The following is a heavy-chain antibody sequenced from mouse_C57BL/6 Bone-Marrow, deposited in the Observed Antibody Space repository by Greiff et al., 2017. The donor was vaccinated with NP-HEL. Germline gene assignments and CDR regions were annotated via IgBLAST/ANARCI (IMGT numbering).Heavy chain of an antibody. CDR1: GYAFSSYW. D-gene: IGHD1-1*01. J-gene: IGHJ2*01. V-gene: IGHV1-80*01. CDR3: ARSITTVVAKDYFDY. CDR2: IYPGDGDT. Sequence: VQLQQSGAELVKPGASVTISCKASGYAFSSYWMNWVKQRPGKGLEWIGQIYPGDGDTNYNGKFKGKATLTADKSSSTAYMQLSSLTSEDSAVYFCARSITTVVAKDYFDYWGQGTTLTVSS.